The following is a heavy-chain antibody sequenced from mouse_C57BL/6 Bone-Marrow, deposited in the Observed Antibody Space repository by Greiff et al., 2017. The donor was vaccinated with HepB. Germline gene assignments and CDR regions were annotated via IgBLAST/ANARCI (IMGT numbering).Heavy chain of an antibody. CDR1: GITFSSYA. D-gene: IGHD1-1*02. Sequence: EVKLVESGGGLVKPGGSLKLSCAASGITFSSYAMSWVRQTPEKRLEWVATISDGGSYTYYPDNVKGRFTISRDNANNNLYLQMSNLESEDTAMYYCARLWSYYAMDYWGQGTSVTVSS. CDR3: ARLWSYYAMDY. V-gene: IGHV5-4*03. CDR2: ISDGGSYT. J-gene: IGHJ4*01.